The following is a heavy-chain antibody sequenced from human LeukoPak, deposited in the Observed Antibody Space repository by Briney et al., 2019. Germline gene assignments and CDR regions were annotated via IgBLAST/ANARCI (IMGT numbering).Heavy chain of an antibody. J-gene: IGHJ4*02. V-gene: IGHV4-39*01. D-gene: IGHD5-18*01. CDR3: ARRKTWIQLWYFDY. Sequence: SETLSLTCTVSGGSISSSSYYWGWIRQPPGKGLEWIGSIYYSGSTYYNPSLKSRVTISVDTSKNQFSLKLSPVTAADTAVYYCARRKTWIQLWYFDYWGQGTLVTVSS. CDR2: IYYSGST. CDR1: GGSISSSSYY.